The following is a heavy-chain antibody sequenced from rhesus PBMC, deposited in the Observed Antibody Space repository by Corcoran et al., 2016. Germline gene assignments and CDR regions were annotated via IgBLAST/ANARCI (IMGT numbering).Heavy chain of an antibody. CDR3: ARVGERWLVHY. CDR1: GFSLSTSGMG. D-gene: IGHD6-37*01. V-gene: IGHV2S1*01. J-gene: IGHJ4*01. Sequence: QVTLKESGPAMVKPTQTLTLTCTFSGFSLSTSGMGVGWIRQPPRKALEWLASMYWDDDKYYSTSLKNRLTISKDTSKNQVVLTMTNMDPVDTATYYCARVGERWLVHYWGQGVLVTVSS. CDR2: MYWDDDK.